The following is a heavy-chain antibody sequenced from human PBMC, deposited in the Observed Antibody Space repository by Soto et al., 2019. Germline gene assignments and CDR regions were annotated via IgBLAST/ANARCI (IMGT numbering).Heavy chain of an antibody. V-gene: IGHV3-74*01. CDR2: INSEGTTT. Sequence: EVQLVESGGGLVQPGGSLRLSCAASGFTFSSYWMQWVRQAPGKGLVWVSRINSEGTTTTYADSVKGRFTISRDNAKNTLFLQMHSLRADDTAVYYCGRAPGGTGIVDYWGPGALVTVSS. CDR3: GRAPGGTGIVDY. J-gene: IGHJ4*02. CDR1: GFTFSSYW. D-gene: IGHD7-27*01.